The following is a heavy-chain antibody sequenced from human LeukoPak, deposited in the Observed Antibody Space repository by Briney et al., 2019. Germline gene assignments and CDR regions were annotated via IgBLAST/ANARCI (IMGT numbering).Heavy chain of an antibody. CDR3: AGAGSETQWRAFDF. Sequence: GGSLRLSCAASGFTFSRYDMHWVRQATGKGLEWVSGIGTAGDTYYAGSVKGRFTISRENAKTSLYLQMNSLTAGDTAVYYCAGAGSETQWRAFDFWGQGALVTVFS. V-gene: IGHV3-13*01. J-gene: IGHJ4*02. CDR2: IGTAGDT. D-gene: IGHD6-19*01. CDR1: GFTFSRYD.